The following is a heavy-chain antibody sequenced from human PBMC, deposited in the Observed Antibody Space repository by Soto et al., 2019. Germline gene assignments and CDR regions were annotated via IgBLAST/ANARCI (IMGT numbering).Heavy chain of an antibody. CDR2: IIPIFGTA. Sequence: ASVKVSCKASGGTFSSYAISWVRQAPGQGLEWMGGIIPIFGTANYAQKFQGRVTITADESTSTAYMELSSLRSEDTAVYYCAGKTIAARRSYYYYGMDVWGQGTTVTVSS. D-gene: IGHD6-6*01. CDR1: GGTFSSYA. V-gene: IGHV1-69*13. CDR3: AGKTIAARRSYYYYGMDV. J-gene: IGHJ6*02.